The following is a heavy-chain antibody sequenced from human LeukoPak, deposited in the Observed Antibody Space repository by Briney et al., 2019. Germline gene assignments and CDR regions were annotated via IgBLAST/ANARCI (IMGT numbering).Heavy chain of an antibody. D-gene: IGHD1-26*01. Sequence: SETLSLTCTVSGGSISSSSYYWGWIRQPPGKGLERIGSIYYSGSTYYNPSLKSRVTISVDTSKNQFSLKLSSVTAADTAVYYCARHGSPFSYYYYYGMDVWGQGTTVTVSS. J-gene: IGHJ6*02. CDR2: IYYSGST. V-gene: IGHV4-39*01. CDR1: GGSISSSSYY. CDR3: ARHGSPFSYYYYYGMDV.